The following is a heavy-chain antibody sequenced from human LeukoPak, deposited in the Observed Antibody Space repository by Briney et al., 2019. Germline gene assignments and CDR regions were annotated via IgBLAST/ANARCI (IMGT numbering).Heavy chain of an antibody. Sequence: GGSLRLSCAASGFTFSSYAMGWVRQAPGKGLEWVSAISGSGGSTYYADSVKGRFTISRDNSKNTLYLQMNSLRAEDTAVYYCAKAFYDILTGSSPYGMDVWGQGTTVTVSS. CDR2: ISGSGGST. J-gene: IGHJ6*02. V-gene: IGHV3-23*01. CDR3: AKAFYDILTGSSPYGMDV. CDR1: GFTFSSYA. D-gene: IGHD3-9*01.